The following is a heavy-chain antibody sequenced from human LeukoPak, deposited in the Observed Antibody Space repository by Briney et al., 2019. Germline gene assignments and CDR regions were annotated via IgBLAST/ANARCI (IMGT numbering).Heavy chain of an antibody. Sequence: SQTLSLTCAISGDSVSSNSAAWNWMRQSPSRVLEWLGRTYYRSKWYNDYAVSVKSRITINPDTSKNQFSLQLNSVTPEHTAVYYCARVYTMVRGVAKYSWFDPWGQGTLVTVSS. J-gene: IGHJ5*02. CDR2: TYYRSKWYN. D-gene: IGHD3-10*01. CDR3: ARVYTMVRGVAKYSWFDP. CDR1: GDSVSSNSAA. V-gene: IGHV6-1*01.